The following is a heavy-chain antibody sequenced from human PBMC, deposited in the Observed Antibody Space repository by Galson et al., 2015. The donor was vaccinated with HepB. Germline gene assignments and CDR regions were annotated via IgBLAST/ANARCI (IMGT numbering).Heavy chain of an antibody. Sequence: PALVKPTQTLTLTCTFSGFSLNTSGMCVSWIRQPPGKALEWLALIDWEDDKYYSASLETRLTISKDTSKNQVVLTMTNVDPVDTATYYCARVSHLAIAGAPYDFWGQGTLVTVSS. CDR3: ARVSHLAIAGAPYDF. D-gene: IGHD6-13*01. V-gene: IGHV2-70*01. CDR2: IDWEDDK. CDR1: GFSLNTSGMC. J-gene: IGHJ4*02.